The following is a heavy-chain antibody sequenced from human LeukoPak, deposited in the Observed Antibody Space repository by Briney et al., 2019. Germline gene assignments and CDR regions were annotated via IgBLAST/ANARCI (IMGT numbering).Heavy chain of an antibody. D-gene: IGHD6-13*01. Sequence: PGRSLRLSCAASGFTFSSYAMHWVRQAPGKGLEWVAVISYDGSNKYYADSVKGRFTISRDNAKNTLFLLMTSLRADDTAVYYCASGKGSSRSLDYWGQGILVTVSS. V-gene: IGHV3-30-3*01. CDR2: ISYDGSNK. CDR1: GFTFSSYA. CDR3: ASGKGSSRSLDY. J-gene: IGHJ4*02.